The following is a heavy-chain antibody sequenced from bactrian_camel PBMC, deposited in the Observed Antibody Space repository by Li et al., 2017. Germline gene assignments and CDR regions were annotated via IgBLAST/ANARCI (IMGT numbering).Heavy chain of an antibody. D-gene: IGHD1*01. CDR2: IDSDGST. V-gene: IGHV3S53*01. J-gene: IGHJ4*01. CDR3: AEDDRVVRCFPAVDFAV. CDR1: GYTDSSYC. Sequence: HVQLVESGGGSVETGGSLRLSCAASGYTDSSYCMGWFRQAPGKEREKVATIDSDGSTNYADSVKGRFIISKGNGGRTLYLQMDNLRPEDTATYYGAEDDRVVRCFPAVDFAVWGRGTQVTVS.